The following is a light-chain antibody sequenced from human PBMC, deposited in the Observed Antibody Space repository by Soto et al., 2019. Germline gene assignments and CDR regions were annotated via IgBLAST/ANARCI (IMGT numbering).Light chain of an antibody. CDR3: QQYDSYSE. J-gene: IGKJ1*01. CDR1: QSISSW. Sequence: DIQMTQSPSTLSASVGDRVTITCRASQSISSWLAWYQQKPGKAPKLLIYKASSLESGVPSRFSGSGSGTEFTLTISSLQADDLATYYCQQYDSYSEFGQGTKVEIK. CDR2: KAS. V-gene: IGKV1-5*03.